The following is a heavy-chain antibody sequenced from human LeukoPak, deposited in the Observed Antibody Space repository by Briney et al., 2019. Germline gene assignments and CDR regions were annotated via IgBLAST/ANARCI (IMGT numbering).Heavy chain of an antibody. V-gene: IGHV4-39*07. Sequence: SETLSLTCTVSGGSISSSSYYWGWIRQPPGKGLEWIGSIYYSESTYYNPSLKSRVTISVDTSKNQFSLKLSSVTAADTAVYYCASGPPPAPLVATATHYFDYWGQGTLVTVSS. J-gene: IGHJ4*02. D-gene: IGHD5-12*01. CDR1: GGSISSSSYY. CDR3: ASGPPPAPLVATATHYFDY. CDR2: IYYSEST.